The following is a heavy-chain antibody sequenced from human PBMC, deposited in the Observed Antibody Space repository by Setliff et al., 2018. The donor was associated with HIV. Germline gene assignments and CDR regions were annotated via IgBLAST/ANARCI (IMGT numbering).Heavy chain of an antibody. D-gene: IGHD2-2*01. Sequence: LSLTCAVYGGPLSGHYWSWIRQPPGQGLEWIGETSHSGKTNYNPSLKSRVTISVDTSKNQFSLKLTSVTAADTAVYYCVTSSSWSSKLNFWGPGMLVTVSS. CDR1: GGPLSGHY. J-gene: IGHJ4*02. CDR2: TSHSGKT. V-gene: IGHV4-34*01. CDR3: VTSSSWSSKLNF.